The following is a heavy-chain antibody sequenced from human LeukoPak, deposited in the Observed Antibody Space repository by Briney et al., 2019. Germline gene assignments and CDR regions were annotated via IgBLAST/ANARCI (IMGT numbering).Heavy chain of an antibody. CDR3: ATDGDRYGYELDY. J-gene: IGHJ4*02. CDR2: FDPEDGET. Sequence: ASVKVSCKVSGYTLTELSMHWVRQAPGKGLEWMGGFDPEDGETINAQKCQGRVTMTEDTSTDTAYMELSSLRSEDTAVYYCATDGDRYGYELDYWGQGTPVTVSS. CDR1: GYTLTELS. V-gene: IGHV1-24*01. D-gene: IGHD5-18*01.